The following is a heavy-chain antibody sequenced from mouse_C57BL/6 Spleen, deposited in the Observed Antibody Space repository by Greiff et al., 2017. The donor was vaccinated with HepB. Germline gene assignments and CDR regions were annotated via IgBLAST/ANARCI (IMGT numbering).Heavy chain of an antibody. Sequence: EVKLVESGGDLVKPGGSLKFSCAASGFTFSSYGMSWFRQTPDKRLEWVATISSGGSYIYYPDSVKGRFPISRDNAKNTLYLQMSSQKSEDTAIYYCARGGDDWGQGTSVTVSS. CDR2: ISSGGSYI. CDR3: ARGGDD. CDR1: GFTFSSYG. V-gene: IGHV5-6*02. J-gene: IGHJ4*01.